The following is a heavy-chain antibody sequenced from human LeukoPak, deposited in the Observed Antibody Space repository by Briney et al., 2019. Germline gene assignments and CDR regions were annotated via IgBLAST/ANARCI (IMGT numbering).Heavy chain of an antibody. V-gene: IGHV3-33*01. CDR2: IWYDGSNK. CDR1: VFIFSSYA. D-gene: IGHD5-18*01. Sequence: GGSLRLSCAASVFIFSSYAMHWVRQAPGKGPEWVAIIWYDGSNKYYAESVEGRFTISRDNSKNTLYLQMNSLRAEDTAVYSCARGLGYSYGYGIDYWGQGTLVIASS. J-gene: IGHJ4*02. CDR3: ARGLGYSYGYGIDY.